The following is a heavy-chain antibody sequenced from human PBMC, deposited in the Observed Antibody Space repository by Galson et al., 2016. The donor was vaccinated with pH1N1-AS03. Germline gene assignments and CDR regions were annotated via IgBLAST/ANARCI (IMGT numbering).Heavy chain of an antibody. CDR2: IIPIFGTS. CDR3: AKVGGSFFAFDS. CDR1: GGTFISYV. Sequence: SVKVSCKASGGTFISYVISWVRQAPGQGLEWMGEIIPIFGTSNYAQRFQGRVTITADESTSTAYMELSSLRSDDTAIYYCAKVGGSFFAFDSWGQGILVTVSS. V-gene: IGHV1-69*13. J-gene: IGHJ4*02. D-gene: IGHD1-26*01.